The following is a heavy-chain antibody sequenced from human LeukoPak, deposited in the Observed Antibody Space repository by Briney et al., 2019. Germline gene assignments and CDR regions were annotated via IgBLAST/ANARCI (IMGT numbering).Heavy chain of an antibody. D-gene: IGHD1-14*01. CDR3: ARHRHYHSSGGI. CDR2: MYYSGTT. V-gene: IGHV4-39*01. Sequence: KPSETLSLTCTVSGGSIGSGGYFWAWIRQPPGKGLEWIGTMYYSGTTYYNPSLKSRVTMSVDTSKNQFSLRVTSVTAADTAVYYCARHRHYHSSGGIWGQGTRDRVSS. CDR1: GGSIGSGGYF. J-gene: IGHJ3*02.